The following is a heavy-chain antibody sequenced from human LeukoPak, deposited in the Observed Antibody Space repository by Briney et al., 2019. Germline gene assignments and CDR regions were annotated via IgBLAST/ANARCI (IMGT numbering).Heavy chain of an antibody. Sequence: GGSLRLSCAASGFSFSIYSISWVRQDPGKGLEWLSGISGSSDRYYADYVKGRLALSRDNSMNMLYLQMNSLRAEETAVYDCARYDHPGNSFTTPFDYWGQGTLVTVSS. CDR1: GFSFSIYS. V-gene: IGHV3-23*01. CDR3: ARYDHPGNSFTTPFDY. J-gene: IGHJ4*02. D-gene: IGHD2-15*01. CDR2: ISGSSDR.